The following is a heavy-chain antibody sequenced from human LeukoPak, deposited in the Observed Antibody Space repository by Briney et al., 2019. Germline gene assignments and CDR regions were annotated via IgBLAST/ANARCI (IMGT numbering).Heavy chain of an antibody. Sequence: GGSLRLSCAASGFTFSSYWMNWVRQAPGKGLEWVANIKQDGSEKYYVDSVKGRFTISRDNAKNSLYLQMNSLRAEDTAVYYCEVAGTTGGGYFDYWGQGTLVTVSS. D-gene: IGHD1-1*01. CDR3: EVAGTTGGGYFDY. J-gene: IGHJ4*02. CDR2: IKQDGSEK. CDR1: GFTFSSYW. V-gene: IGHV3-7*01.